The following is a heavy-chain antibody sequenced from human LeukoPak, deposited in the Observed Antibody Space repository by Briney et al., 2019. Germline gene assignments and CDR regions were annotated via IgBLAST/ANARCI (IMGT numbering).Heavy chain of an antibody. J-gene: IGHJ4*02. CDR1: GFTFSSYG. Sequence: PGDSLRLSCAASGFTFSSYGMNWLRQAPGKGLEWVSSVSSSSSYIYYADSVKGRFTISRDNAKNPLSLQMNSLRAEDTAVYYCARDQRATASTGSYFDYWGQGTLVTVSS. CDR2: VSSSSSYI. D-gene: IGHD1-1*01. CDR3: ARDQRATASTGSYFDY. V-gene: IGHV3-21*01.